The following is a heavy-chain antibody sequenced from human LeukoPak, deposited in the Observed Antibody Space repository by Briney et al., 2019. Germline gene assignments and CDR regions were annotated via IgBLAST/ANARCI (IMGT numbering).Heavy chain of an antibody. CDR3: ARGSSWYFYYFDY. CDR2: ISGSGGST. Sequence: PGGSLRLSCAASGFTFSSYAMSWVRQAPGKGLEWVSAISGSGGSTYYADSVKGRFTISRDNSKNTLYLQMNSLRAEDTAVYYCARGSSWYFYYFDYWGQGTLVTVSS. CDR1: GFTFSSYA. V-gene: IGHV3-23*01. D-gene: IGHD6-13*01. J-gene: IGHJ4*02.